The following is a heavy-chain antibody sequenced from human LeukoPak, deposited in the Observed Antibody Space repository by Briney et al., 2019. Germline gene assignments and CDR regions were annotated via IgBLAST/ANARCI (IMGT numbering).Heavy chain of an antibody. J-gene: IGHJ4*02. CDR2: IYSGGGT. V-gene: IGHV3-66*01. CDR3: VRDGT. Sequence: PGGSLRLSCAASGFTFSSNAMSWVRQAPGKGLEWVSAIYSGGGTYYADSVKGRFTLSRDISKNTLYLQMNSLRAEDTAVYYCVRDGTWGPGNLVTVSS. CDR1: GFTFSSNA.